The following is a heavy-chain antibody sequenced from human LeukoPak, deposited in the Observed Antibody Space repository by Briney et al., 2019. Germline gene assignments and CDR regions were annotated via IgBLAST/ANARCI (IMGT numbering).Heavy chain of an antibody. V-gene: IGHV3-74*01. D-gene: IGHD5-18*01. CDR3: VREGYSYGS. CDR1: GFSISTYW. CDR2: INSDGSTT. J-gene: IGHJ4*02. Sequence: GGSLRLSCAASGFSISTYWIHWVRQAPGKGLVWVSRINSDGSTTSYADSVKGRFTISRDNAKNTLYLQMNSLRAEDTAVYYCVREGYSYGSWGQGTLVTVSS.